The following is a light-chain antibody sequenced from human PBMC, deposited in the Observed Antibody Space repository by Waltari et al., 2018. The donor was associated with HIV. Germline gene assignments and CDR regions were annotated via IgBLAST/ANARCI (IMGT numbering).Light chain of an antibody. V-gene: IGLV1-47*01. CDR3: AAWDDSLRGLV. CDR1: SSNIGSNY. CDR2: WNK. Sequence: QSVLTQPPSASGTPGQRVTISCSGSSSNIGSNYVFWYQQLPGTAPNPVIYWNKQRPSWVPDRFSGSKSGTSASLAISGLRSEDEADYYCAAWDDSLRGLVFGGGTKLTVL. J-gene: IGLJ3*02.